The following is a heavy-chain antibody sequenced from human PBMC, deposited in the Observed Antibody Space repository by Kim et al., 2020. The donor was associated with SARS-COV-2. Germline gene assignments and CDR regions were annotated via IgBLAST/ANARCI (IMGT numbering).Heavy chain of an antibody. CDR3: ARETRREIAARPYYFDY. CDR2: INPSGTSA. V-gene: IGHV1-46*01. Sequence: ASVKVSCKASGYTFTNYYIHWVRQAPGPGLEWMGIINPSGTSASYAQKFRGRVTVTRDTSTNTVYMEMTSLRSEDTAVYYCARETRREIAARPYYFDYWGQGTLVTVSS. CDR1: GYTFTNYY. J-gene: IGHJ4*02. D-gene: IGHD6-6*01.